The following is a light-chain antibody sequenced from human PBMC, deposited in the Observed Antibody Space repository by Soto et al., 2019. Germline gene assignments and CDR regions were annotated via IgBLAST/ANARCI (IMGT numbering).Light chain of an antibody. J-gene: IGKJ1*01. CDR1: HSISNY. CDR2: AAS. CDR3: QQSYSTPSWT. V-gene: IGKV1-39*01. Sequence: SASLCDRVTITCRSIHSISNYLNWYQQKPGKAPKLLIYAASILQSGVPSRFSGSGSGTDFTLTISSLQPEDFATYYCQQSYSTPSWTFGQGTQVDIK.